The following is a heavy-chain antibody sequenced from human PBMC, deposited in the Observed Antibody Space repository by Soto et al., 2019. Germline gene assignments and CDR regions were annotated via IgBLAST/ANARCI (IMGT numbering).Heavy chain of an antibody. J-gene: IGHJ6*02. CDR2: IDPSDSYT. CDR3: AKGSGGPYNERRTYYYYYGMDD. D-gene: IGHD3-10*01. V-gene: IGHV5-10-1*01. CDR1: GYSFTSCW. Sequence: GESLKISCKGSGYSFTSCWISWVRQMPGKCLEWMWRIDPSDSYTNYSPSFQGHVTISADKSISTAYLQWSSLKASDTGLYYCAKGSGGPYNERRTYYYYYGMDDWGQGTTVTVSS.